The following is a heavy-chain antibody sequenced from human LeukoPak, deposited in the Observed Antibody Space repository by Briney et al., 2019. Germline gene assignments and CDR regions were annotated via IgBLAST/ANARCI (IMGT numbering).Heavy chain of an antibody. CDR3: GRARMTQMFDY. D-gene: IGHD2-15*01. CDR1: GYTFTGFY. J-gene: IGHJ4*02. Sequence: ASVKVSCKASGYTFTGFYIHLVRQAPGQGLECMCWINPNSGGTNYVQKFQGRVTLTRETSTSTVHMGRSRLRSQDTGRCYCGRARMTQMFDYCSQGTLVTVPS. V-gene: IGHV1-2*02. CDR2: INPNSGGT.